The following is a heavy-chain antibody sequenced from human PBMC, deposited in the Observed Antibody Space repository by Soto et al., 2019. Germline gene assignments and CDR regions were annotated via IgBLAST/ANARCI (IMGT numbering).Heavy chain of an antibody. J-gene: IGHJ4*02. V-gene: IGHV4-59*01. CDR3: ARAAFGPYDSSGYYDY. Sequence: NPSETLSLTCTVSGDSISSYYWTWIRQPPGKGLEWIGSIHYTGYSSYSPSLKSRVFMSVDTSKEQFSLSLTSVTAADTALYYCARAAFGPYDSSGYYDYWGQGILVTVSS. CDR1: GDSISSYY. CDR2: IHYTGYS. D-gene: IGHD3-22*01.